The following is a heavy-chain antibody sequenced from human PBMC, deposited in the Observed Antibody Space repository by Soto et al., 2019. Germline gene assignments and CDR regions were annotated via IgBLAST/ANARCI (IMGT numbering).Heavy chain of an antibody. CDR2: INAGNGNT. D-gene: IGHD7-27*01. CDR3: ARDSGYYYGMDV. Sequence: GASVKVSCKASGYTFTSYAMHWVRQAPGQRLEWMGWINAGNGNTKYSQKFQGRVTITRDTSASTAYMELSSLRSEDTAVYYCARDSGYYYGMDVWGQGTTVTVSS. V-gene: IGHV1-3*01. CDR1: GYTFTSYA. J-gene: IGHJ6*02.